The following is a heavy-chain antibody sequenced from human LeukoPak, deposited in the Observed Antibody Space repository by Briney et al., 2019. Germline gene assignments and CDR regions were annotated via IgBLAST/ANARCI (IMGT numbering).Heavy chain of an antibody. D-gene: IGHD4-17*01. CDR3: ARTYGDYDDAFDV. Sequence: SETLSLTCDVVNDSIDTSGWCSWLRQPPGKGLEWIGSIYYSGSTYNNPSLKSRVTIFVDTSKNQFSLKLSSVTATDTAVYYCARTYGDYDDAFDVWGQGTMVTVSS. J-gene: IGHJ3*01. CDR2: IYYSGST. V-gene: IGHV4-39*01. CDR1: NDSIDTSGW.